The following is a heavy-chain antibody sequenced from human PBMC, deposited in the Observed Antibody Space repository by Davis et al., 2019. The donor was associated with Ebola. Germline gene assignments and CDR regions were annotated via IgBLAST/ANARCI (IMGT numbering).Heavy chain of an antibody. D-gene: IGHD2-2*01. CDR2: IYHSGST. J-gene: IGHJ4*02. CDR3: ARVWGDCSSTSCPLYYFDY. Sequence: PSETLSLTCTVSGYSISSGYYWGWIRQPPGKGLAWIGSIYHSGSTYYNPSLKSRVTISVDTSKNQFSLKLSSVTAADTAVYYCARVWGDCSSTSCPLYYFDYWGQGTLVTVSS. CDR1: GYSISSGYY. V-gene: IGHV4-38-2*02.